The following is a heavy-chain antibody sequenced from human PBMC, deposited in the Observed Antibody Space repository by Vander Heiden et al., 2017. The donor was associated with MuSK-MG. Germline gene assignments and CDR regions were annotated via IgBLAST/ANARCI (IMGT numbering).Heavy chain of an antibody. CDR1: GFTVSSNY. V-gene: IGHV3-66*01. Sequence: EVQLAESGGGLVQPGGSLRLSCAASGFTVSSNYMSWVRQAPGKGLEWVSVIVTGGSTYYADSVKGRFTISRDNSKNTLDLQMTSLRAEDTAVYYCARIADSSDYFDYWGQGTLVTVSS. J-gene: IGHJ4*02. D-gene: IGHD3-22*01. CDR3: ARIADSSDYFDY. CDR2: IVTGGST.